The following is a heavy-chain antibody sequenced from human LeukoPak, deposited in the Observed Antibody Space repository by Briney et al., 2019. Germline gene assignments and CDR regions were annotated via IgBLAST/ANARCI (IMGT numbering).Heavy chain of an antibody. J-gene: IGHJ4*02. CDR2: ISGSGGST. D-gene: IGHD3-10*01. CDR1: GFTFSSYG. Sequence: GGSLRLSCAASGFTFSSYGMSWVRQAPGKGLEWVSVISGSGGSTYYADSVKGRFTFSRDNSKNTLYLQMNSLRAADTAVYYCAKDLNYYGSGSYYVGGGGGFDYWGQGTLVTVSS. V-gene: IGHV3-23*01. CDR3: AKDLNYYGSGSYYVGGGGGFDY.